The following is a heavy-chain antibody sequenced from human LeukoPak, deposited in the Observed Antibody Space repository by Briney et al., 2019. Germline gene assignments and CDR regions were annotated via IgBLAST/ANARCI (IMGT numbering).Heavy chain of an antibody. V-gene: IGHV3-66*02. CDR1: GGSISTSSYY. CDR3: ARGPYHDGSGYDFDY. D-gene: IGHD3-22*01. J-gene: IGHJ4*02. CDR2: ISHSGANT. Sequence: PSETLSLTCTVSGGSISTSSYYWGWVRQAPGKGLEWVSLISHSGANTFYADSVKGRLTISRDNSRNTLYLQMSSLRSEDTAVYYCARGPYHDGSGYDFDYWGQGTLVTVSS.